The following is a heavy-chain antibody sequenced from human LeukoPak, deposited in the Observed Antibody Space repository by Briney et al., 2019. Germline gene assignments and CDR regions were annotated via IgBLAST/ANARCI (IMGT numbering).Heavy chain of an antibody. Sequence: GGSLRLSCAASGFTFSSYWMSWVRQAPGKGLEWVANIKQDGSEKYYVDSVKGRFTISRDNAKNSLYLQMNSLRAEDTAVYYCARDLNYYDSSGYRYYYYYMDVWGKGTTVTVSS. V-gene: IGHV3-7*01. CDR2: IKQDGSEK. D-gene: IGHD3-22*01. J-gene: IGHJ6*03. CDR1: GFTFSSYW. CDR3: ARDLNYYDSSGYRYYYYYMDV.